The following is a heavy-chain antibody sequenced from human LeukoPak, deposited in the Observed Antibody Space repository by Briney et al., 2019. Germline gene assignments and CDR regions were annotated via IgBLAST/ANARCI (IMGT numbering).Heavy chain of an antibody. CDR2: INPNSGGT. D-gene: IGHD6-13*01. Sequence: GASVKVSCKASGYTFTDYYLLWVRQAPGQGLEWMGWINPNSGGTNYAQKFQGRVTMTGDTSTSTVYMELSSLRSEDTAVYYCARGDGAAGRVFDYWGQGTLVNVPS. J-gene: IGHJ4*02. CDR1: GYTFTDYY. V-gene: IGHV1-2*02. CDR3: ARGDGAAGRVFDY.